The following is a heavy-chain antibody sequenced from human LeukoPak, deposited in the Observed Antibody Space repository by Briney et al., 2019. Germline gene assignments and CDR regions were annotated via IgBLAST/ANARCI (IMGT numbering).Heavy chain of an antibody. CDR3: ARALTSGSYFLGYFDY. V-gene: IGHV1-18*04. D-gene: IGHD1-26*01. CDR1: GYTFTSYG. Sequence: ASVKLSCKASGYTFTSYGISWVRQAPGQGLEWMGWISPYNGNTNYAQKLQGRVTMTTDTSTRTAYMELRSLRSDDTAVYYCARALTSGSYFLGYFDYWGQGTRLTVSS. CDR2: ISPYNGNT. J-gene: IGHJ4*02.